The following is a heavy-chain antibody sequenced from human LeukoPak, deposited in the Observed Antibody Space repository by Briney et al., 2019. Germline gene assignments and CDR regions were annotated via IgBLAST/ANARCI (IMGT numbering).Heavy chain of an antibody. CDR3: ARDGGDIVVVVAATHYYMDV. J-gene: IGHJ6*03. CDR1: GFTFSRSA. V-gene: IGHV3-30*04. Sequence: GGCLRLSCAASGFTFSRSAMHWVRQAPGKGLEWVAIISYDGGNKYYTDSVKGRFTISRDNSKNTLYLQMNSLRAEDTAVYYCARDGGDIVVVVAATHYYMDVWGKGTTVTISS. D-gene: IGHD2-15*01. CDR2: ISYDGGNK.